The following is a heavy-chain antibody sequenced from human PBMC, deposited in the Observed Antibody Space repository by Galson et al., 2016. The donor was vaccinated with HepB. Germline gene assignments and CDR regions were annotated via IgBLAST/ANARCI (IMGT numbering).Heavy chain of an antibody. Sequence: SLRLSCAASGFTVSSSYMSWVRQAPGKGLEWVSTIYSGSVTDYADSVKGRFTISRDNSKNTLYLQMNSLRAEDTAVYYCARSIFYSSSVDVFDIWGQGTMVTVSS. D-gene: IGHD6-13*01. CDR3: ARSIFYSSSVDVFDI. J-gene: IGHJ3*02. CDR2: IYSGSVT. V-gene: IGHV3-53*01. CDR1: GFTVSSSY.